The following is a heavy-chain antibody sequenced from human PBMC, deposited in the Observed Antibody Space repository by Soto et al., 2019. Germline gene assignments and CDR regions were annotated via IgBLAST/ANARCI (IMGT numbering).Heavy chain of an antibody. CDR2: IYSGGST. CDR3: ARDPWAADY. V-gene: IGHV3-66*01. CDR1: GFTVSTKY. Sequence: EVQLVESGGGLVQPGGSLTLSCAASGFTVSTKYMSWVRKAPGKGLEWVSVIYSGGSTFYADSVRGRFTISRDNSKNTVNLQMNSLRAEDTAVYYCARDPWAADYWGQGTLVTVSS. D-gene: IGHD3-16*01. J-gene: IGHJ4*02.